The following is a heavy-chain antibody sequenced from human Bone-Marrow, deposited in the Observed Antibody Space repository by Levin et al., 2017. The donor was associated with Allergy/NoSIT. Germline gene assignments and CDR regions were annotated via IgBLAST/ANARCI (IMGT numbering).Heavy chain of an antibody. J-gene: IGHJ4*02. Sequence: ETLSLTCAASGFTLSDYWMHWVRQAPGKGLVWVSRINNDGSSTIYADSVRGRFTISRDNAKNTVYLQMNGLRVEDTAVYYCVRTLGWRNPFDSWGQGTLVTVSS. CDR1: GFTLSDYW. D-gene: IGHD6-19*01. CDR2: INNDGSST. V-gene: IGHV3-74*01. CDR3: VRTLGWRNPFDS.